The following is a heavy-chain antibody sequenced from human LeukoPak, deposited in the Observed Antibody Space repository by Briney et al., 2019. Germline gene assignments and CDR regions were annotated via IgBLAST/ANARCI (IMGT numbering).Heavy chain of an antibody. CDR3: ARAGGNGFDP. CDR1: GGSISSSSYY. D-gene: IGHD3-10*01. V-gene: IGHV4-39*07. CDR2: IYYSGST. J-gene: IGHJ5*02. Sequence: PSETLSLTCTVSGGSISSSSYYWGWIRQPPGKGLEWIGSIYYSGSTYYNPSLKSRVTISADTSKNQFSLRLSSVTAADTAVYYCARAGGNGFDPWGQGTLVTVSS.